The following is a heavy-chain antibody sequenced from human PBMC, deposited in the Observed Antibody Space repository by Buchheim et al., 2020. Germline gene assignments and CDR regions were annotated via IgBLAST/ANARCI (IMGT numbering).Heavy chain of an antibody. CDR3: TTEPLGYCSGPFCYDYFDH. CDR2: IKRKTDGGTT. V-gene: IGHV3-15*01. J-gene: IGHJ4*02. CDR1: GFTFSNAW. D-gene: IGHD2-2*01. Sequence: EVQLVESGGDLVKPGGSLRLSCTASGFTFSNAWMSWVRQAPGKGLEWVGRIKRKTDGGTTDYAAPVKGRFTISRDDSKNTLYLQMNSLKIEDTAVYYCTTEPLGYCSGPFCYDYFDHWGQGTL.